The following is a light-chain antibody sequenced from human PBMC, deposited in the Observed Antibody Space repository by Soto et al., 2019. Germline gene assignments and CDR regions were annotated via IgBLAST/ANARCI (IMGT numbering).Light chain of an antibody. J-gene: IGLJ2*01. CDR3: SSNTTSSPYVV. CDR2: DVS. V-gene: IGLV2-14*01. CDR1: SSDVGGYNY. Sequence: QSALTQPASVSGSPGQSITISCTGTSSDVGGYNYVSWYQQHPGKAPKLMIYDVSNRPSGVSNRFSGSKSGNTASLTISGLQGENGADYYCSSNTTSSPYVVFGGGTKLPFL.